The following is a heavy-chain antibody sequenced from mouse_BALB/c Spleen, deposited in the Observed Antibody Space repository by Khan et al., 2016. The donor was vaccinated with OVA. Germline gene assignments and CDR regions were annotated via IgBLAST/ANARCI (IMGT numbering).Heavy chain of an antibody. CDR2: INPSTGYT. J-gene: IGHJ3*01. Sequence: QVQLQQSGAELAKPGASVKMSCKASGYTFTSYWMHWVKQRPGQGLEWIGYINPSTGYTEYNQRFKDKATLTADKSSSTAYMQLSSLTSEESVVYYCANHGSSSAWLTYWGQGTLVTVSA. CDR3: ANHGSSSAWLTY. D-gene: IGHD1-1*01. CDR1: GYTFTSYW. V-gene: IGHV1-7*01.